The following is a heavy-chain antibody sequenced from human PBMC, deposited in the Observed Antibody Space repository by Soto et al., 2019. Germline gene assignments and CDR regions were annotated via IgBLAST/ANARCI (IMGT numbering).Heavy chain of an antibody. CDR2: IIPIFGTA. D-gene: IGHD2-15*01. V-gene: IGHV1-69*13. J-gene: IGHJ6*02. CDR1: GGTFSSYA. Sequence: SVKVSCKASGGTFSSYAISWVRQAPGQGLEWMGGIIPIFGTANHAQKFQGRVTITADESTSTAYMELSSLRSEDTAVYYCARDEVVVVAASVYYYYGMDVWGQGTTVTVSS. CDR3: ARDEVVVVAASVYYYYGMDV.